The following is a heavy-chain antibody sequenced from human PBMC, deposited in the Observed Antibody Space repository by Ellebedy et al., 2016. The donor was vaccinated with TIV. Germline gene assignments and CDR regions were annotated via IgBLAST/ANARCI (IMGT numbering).Heavy chain of an antibody. CDR2: INPSGGST. V-gene: IGHV1-46*01. J-gene: IGHJ4*02. Sequence: AASVKVSCKASGYTFTSYYMHWVRQAPGQGLEWMGIINPSGGSTSYAQKFQGRVTITADESTSTAYMELSSLRSEDTAVYYCARDAGDWLLPDYWGQGTLVTVSS. CDR1: GYTFTSYY. D-gene: IGHD3/OR15-3a*01. CDR3: ARDAGDWLLPDY.